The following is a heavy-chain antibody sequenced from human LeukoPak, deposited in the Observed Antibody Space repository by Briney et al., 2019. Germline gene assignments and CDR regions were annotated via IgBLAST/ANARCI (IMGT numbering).Heavy chain of an antibody. CDR3: ARYSGYEDRPYYYYGMDV. CDR2: IYYSGST. J-gene: IGHJ6*02. D-gene: IGHD5-12*01. CDR1: GGSFSGYY. Sequence: SETLSLTCAVYGGSFSGYYWSWIRQPPGKGLEWIGYIYYSGSTNYNPSLKSRVTISVDTSKNQFSLKLSSVTAADTAVYYCARYSGYEDRPYYYYGMDVWGQGTTVTVSS. V-gene: IGHV4-59*01.